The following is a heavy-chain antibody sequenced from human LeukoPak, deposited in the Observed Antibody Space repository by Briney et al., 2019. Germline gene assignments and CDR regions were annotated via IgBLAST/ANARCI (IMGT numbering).Heavy chain of an antibody. Sequence: ASVKVSCKVSGYTLTELSMHWVRQAPGKGLEWMGGFDPEDGETIYAQKFQGRATMTEDTSTDTAYMELSSLRSEDTAVYYCATRRFLEWSFDYWGQGTLVTVSS. CDR1: GYTLTELS. J-gene: IGHJ4*02. V-gene: IGHV1-24*01. CDR3: ATRRFLEWSFDY. CDR2: FDPEDGET. D-gene: IGHD3-3*01.